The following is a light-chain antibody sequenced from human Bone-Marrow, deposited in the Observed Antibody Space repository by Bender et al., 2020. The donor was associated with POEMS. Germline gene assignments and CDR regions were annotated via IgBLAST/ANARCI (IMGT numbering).Light chain of an antibody. CDR2: DVS. CDR3: SSWDDSLSGWV. V-gene: IGLV2-14*03. J-gene: IGLJ3*02. CDR1: SSDIGGDNS. Sequence: QSALTQPASVSGSPGQAITISCTGTSSDIGGDNSVSWYQHHPVKAPKLMIFDVSNRPSGVPARFPGSKSGTSASLAISDIQSEDEGDYYCSSWDDSLSGWVFGGGTKLTVL.